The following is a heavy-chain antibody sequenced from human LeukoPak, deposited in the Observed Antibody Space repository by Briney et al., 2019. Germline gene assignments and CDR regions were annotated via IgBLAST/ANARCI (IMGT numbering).Heavy chain of an antibody. V-gene: IGHV1-2*02. CDR3: ARYCSSTSCYSRWFDP. J-gene: IGHJ5*02. CDR2: INPNSGGT. Sequence: GASVKVSCKSSGYTFTYYYMHWLRQAPAQGLEWMGWINPNSGGTNYAQKFQGRVTMTRDTSISTAYMELSRLRSDDTAVYYCARYCSSTSCYSRWFDPWGQGTLVTVSS. CDR1: GYTFTYYY. D-gene: IGHD2-2*01.